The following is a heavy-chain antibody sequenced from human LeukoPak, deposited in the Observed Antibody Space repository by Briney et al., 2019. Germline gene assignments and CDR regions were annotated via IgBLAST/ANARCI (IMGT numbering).Heavy chain of an antibody. CDR3: ATELKGYCSGGSCYRKGWFDP. Sequence: ASVKLSCRVSGYTLTEISMHWVRQAPGQGLEWMGGFDPEDGETIYAQKFQGRVTMTEDTSTDTAYMELRRLRSEDTAVYYCATELKGYCSGGSCYRKGWFDPWGQGTLVNVSS. CDR1: GYTLTEIS. CDR2: FDPEDGET. V-gene: IGHV1-24*01. J-gene: IGHJ5*02. D-gene: IGHD2-15*01.